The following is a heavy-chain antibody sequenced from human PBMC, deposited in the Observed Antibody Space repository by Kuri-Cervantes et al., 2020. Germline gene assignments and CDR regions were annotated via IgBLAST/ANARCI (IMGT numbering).Heavy chain of an antibody. Sequence: ASVKVSCKASGGTFSSYAISWVRQAPGQGLEWMGWISAYNGNTNYAQKLQGRVTMTTDTSTSTAYMELRSLRSDDTAVYYCYCRLLSGDYENWGQGTLVTVSS. V-gene: IGHV1-18*01. D-gene: IGHD4-17*01. J-gene: IGHJ4*02. CDR2: ISAYNGNT. CDR1: GGTFSSYA. CDR3: YCRLLSGDYEN.